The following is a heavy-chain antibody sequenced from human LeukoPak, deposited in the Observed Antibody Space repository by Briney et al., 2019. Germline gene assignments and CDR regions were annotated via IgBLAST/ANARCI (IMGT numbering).Heavy chain of an antibody. CDR3: AKDKTHIVVVTAILF. V-gene: IGHV3-23*01. CDR2: ISGSGGST. J-gene: IGHJ4*02. D-gene: IGHD2-21*02. CDR1: GFTFSSYA. Sequence: GGSLRLSCAASGFTFSSYAMSWVRQAPGKGLEWVSAISGSGGSTYYADSVKGRFTISRDNSKNTLYLQMNSLRAEDTAVYYCAKDKTHIVVVTAILFWGQGTLVTVSS.